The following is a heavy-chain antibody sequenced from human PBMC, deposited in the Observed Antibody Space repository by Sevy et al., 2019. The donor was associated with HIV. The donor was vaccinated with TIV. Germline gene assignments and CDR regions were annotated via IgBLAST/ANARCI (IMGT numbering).Heavy chain of an antibody. Sequence: ASVKVSCKASGYTFTSYGISWVRQAPGQGLEWMGWISAYNGNTNYAQKLQGRVTMTTDTSTSTAYMELRGLRSDDTAVYFCARAYCSGGRCYSLAYWGQGTLVTVSS. J-gene: IGHJ4*02. V-gene: IGHV1-18*01. CDR1: GYTFTSYG. CDR2: ISAYNGNT. D-gene: IGHD2-15*01. CDR3: ARAYCSGGRCYSLAY.